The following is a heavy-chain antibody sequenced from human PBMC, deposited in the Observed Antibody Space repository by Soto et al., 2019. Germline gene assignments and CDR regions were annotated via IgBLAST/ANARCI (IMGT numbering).Heavy chain of an antibody. D-gene: IGHD3-10*01. CDR1: GGSFSGYY. Sequence: SETLSLTCAVYGGSFSGYYWTWIRQPPGTGLEWIGEINHSGSTNYNPSLKSRVTISVDTSKNQFSLKLTSVTAADTAVYYCARHKITRLFDYWGQGILVTVSS. CDR2: INHSGST. J-gene: IGHJ4*02. V-gene: IGHV4-34*01. CDR3: ARHKITRLFDY.